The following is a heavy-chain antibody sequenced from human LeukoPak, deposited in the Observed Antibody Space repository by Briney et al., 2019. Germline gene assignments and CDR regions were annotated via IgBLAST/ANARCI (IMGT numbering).Heavy chain of an antibody. J-gene: IGHJ3*02. CDR1: GVTFSSYA. Sequence: SVNVSCTASGVTFSSYAISWVRQAAGQGLEWMGGIIPILGTANYAQKFQGRVTITADESTSTAYMELSSLRSEDAAVYYCARGGPYGDYLDAFDIWGQGTMVTVSS. D-gene: IGHD4-17*01. CDR2: IIPILGTA. CDR3: ARGGPYGDYLDAFDI. V-gene: IGHV1-69*13.